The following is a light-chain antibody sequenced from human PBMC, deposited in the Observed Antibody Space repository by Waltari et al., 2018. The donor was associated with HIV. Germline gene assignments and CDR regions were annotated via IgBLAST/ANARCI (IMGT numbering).Light chain of an antibody. Sequence: QSVVTQEPSMTVSPGGTVTLTGSSATGPGGSGHYVNWFQQKPGQPPRPLIYSSTRRHPLTPERFSASLVGDRAALTLSNVWPEDQADYYCMLFFRTSYLFGGGTRVTVL. CDR2: SST. CDR3: MLFFRTSYL. V-gene: IGLV7-43*01. J-gene: IGLJ2*01. CDR1: TGPGGSGHY.